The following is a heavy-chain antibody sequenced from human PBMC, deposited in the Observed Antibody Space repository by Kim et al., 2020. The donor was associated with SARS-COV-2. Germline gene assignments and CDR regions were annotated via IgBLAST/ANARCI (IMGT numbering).Heavy chain of an antibody. Sequence: DSVKGRFTISRNNSKNTLYLQMNSLRAEDTAVYYCAKSAYSGSYHAHFDYWGQGTLVTVSS. D-gene: IGHD1-26*01. J-gene: IGHJ4*02. V-gene: IGHV3-23*01. CDR3: AKSAYSGSYHAHFDY.